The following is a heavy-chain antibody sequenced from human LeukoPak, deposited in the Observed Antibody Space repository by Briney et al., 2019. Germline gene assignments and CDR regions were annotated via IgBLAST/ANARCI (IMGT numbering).Heavy chain of an antibody. D-gene: IGHD6-13*01. CDR1: GFTFSSYG. V-gene: IGHV3-30*03. J-gene: IGHJ4*02. CDR2: ISYDGSNK. CDR3: ARGRRIAAAGTGFDY. Sequence: GSLRLSCAASGFTFSSYGMHWVRQAPGKGLEWVAVISYDGSNKYYADSVKGRFTISRDNSKNTLYLQMNSLRAEDTAVYYCARGRRIAAAGTGFDYWGQGTLVTVSS.